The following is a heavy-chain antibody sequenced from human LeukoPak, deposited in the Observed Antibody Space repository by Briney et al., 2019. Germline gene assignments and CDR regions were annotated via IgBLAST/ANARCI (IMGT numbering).Heavy chain of an antibody. CDR1: GFTFSSYT. Sequence: LRLSCAASGFTFSSYTMNWVRQPPGKGLEWIGYIYYSGSTYYNPSLKSRVTISVDTSKNQFSLKLSSVTAADTAVYYCARTGYSSSVNAFDIWGQGTMVTVSS. CDR2: IYYSGST. CDR3: ARTGYSSSVNAFDI. J-gene: IGHJ3*02. V-gene: IGHV4-30-4*08. D-gene: IGHD6-19*01.